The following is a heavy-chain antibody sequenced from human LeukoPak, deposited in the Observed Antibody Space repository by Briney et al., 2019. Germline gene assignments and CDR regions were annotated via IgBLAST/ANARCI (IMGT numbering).Heavy chain of an antibody. V-gene: IGHV1-18*01. CDR3: ARFGVDTAKYNYYYHGMDV. D-gene: IGHD5-18*01. Sequence: ASVKVSCKASGYTFTSYGISWVRQAPGQGLEWMGWISAYNGNTNYAQKLQGRVTMTTDTSTSTAYMELRSLRSDDTAVYYCARFGVDTAKYNYYYHGMDVWGQGTTVTVSS. CDR2: ISAYNGNT. CDR1: GYTFTSYG. J-gene: IGHJ6*02.